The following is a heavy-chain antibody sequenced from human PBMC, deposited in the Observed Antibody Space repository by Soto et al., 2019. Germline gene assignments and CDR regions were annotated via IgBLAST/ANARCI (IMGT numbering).Heavy chain of an antibody. D-gene: IGHD3-22*01. CDR1: GFTFSSYV. Sequence: GGSLRLSWTAAGFTFSSYVMHWVRQAPGKGLERAAHISYDGSNEHYADSVKGRFAISRDNSKITVYLQMNSLRAEDTAVYYCAKDTYYHDSTGYYVFDYWGQGTLVTVSS. CDR2: ISYDGSNE. CDR3: AKDTYYHDSTGYYVFDY. V-gene: IGHV3-30*01. J-gene: IGHJ4*02.